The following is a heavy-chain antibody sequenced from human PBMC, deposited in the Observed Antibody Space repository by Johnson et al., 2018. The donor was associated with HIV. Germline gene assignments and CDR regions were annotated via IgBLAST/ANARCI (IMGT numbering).Heavy chain of an antibody. CDR1: GFTFSSYG. CDR2: IGTAGDT. D-gene: IGHD3-16*01. J-gene: IGHJ3*02. CDR3: ARGRGALDI. Sequence: VQLVESGGGVVQPGRSLRLSCAASGFTFSSYGMHWVRQAPGKGLEWVSAIGTAGDTYYPGSVKGRFTISRENAKNSLYLQMNSLRAGDTAVYYCARGRGALDIWGQGTKVTVSS. V-gene: IGHV3-13*01.